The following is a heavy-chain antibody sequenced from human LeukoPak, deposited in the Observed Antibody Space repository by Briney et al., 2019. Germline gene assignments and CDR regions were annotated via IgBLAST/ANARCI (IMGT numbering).Heavy chain of an antibody. Sequence: ASVKVSCTASGYTFTSFYMQWVRQAPGQGLEWRGISNPSGGITNYAQKFQGRVSMTRDTSTSTVYMELSSLRSEDTAMYWCARGYYDSSGYDPGLGYWGQGTLVTVSS. CDR1: GYTFTSFY. V-gene: IGHV1-46*01. J-gene: IGHJ4*02. D-gene: IGHD3-22*01. CDR2: SNPSGGIT. CDR3: ARGYYDSSGYDPGLGY.